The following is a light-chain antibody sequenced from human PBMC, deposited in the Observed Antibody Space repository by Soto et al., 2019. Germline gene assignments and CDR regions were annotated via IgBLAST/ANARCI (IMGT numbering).Light chain of an antibody. V-gene: IGLV2-14*01. J-gene: IGLJ2*01. CDR2: EVR. CDR3: SSYTSKSSLI. CDR1: MRDVGAYNL. Sequence: QPVLTQPASVSGSPGQSIIISCAGTMRDVGAYNLVSWYQQHPGRAPQLIIYEVRNRPSGISFRFSGSKSGNTASLTISGLQAEDEADYYCSSYTSKSSLIFGGGTKVTVL.